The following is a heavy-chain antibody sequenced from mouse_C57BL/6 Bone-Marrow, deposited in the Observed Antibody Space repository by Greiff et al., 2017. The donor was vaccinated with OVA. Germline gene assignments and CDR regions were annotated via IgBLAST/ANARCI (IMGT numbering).Heavy chain of an antibody. CDR2: IDPETCGT. D-gene: IGHD2-5*01. CDR1: GYTFTDYE. Sequence: QVQLKESGAELVRPGASVTLSCKASGYTFTDYEMHWVKQTPVHGLEWIGAIDPETCGTAYNQKFKGKAILTTDKSSSTAYMELRSLTSEDSAVYYCTRGYSNYYAMGYWGQGTSVTVSS. J-gene: IGHJ4*01. CDR3: TRGYSNYYAMGY. V-gene: IGHV1-15*01.